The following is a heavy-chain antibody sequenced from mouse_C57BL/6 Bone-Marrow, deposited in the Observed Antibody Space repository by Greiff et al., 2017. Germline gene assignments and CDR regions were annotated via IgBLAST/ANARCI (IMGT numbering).Heavy chain of an antibody. V-gene: IGHV5-6*01. CDR3: ARRRGTVPYVDY. Sequence: EVQLVESGGDLVKPGGSLKLSCAASGFTFSSYGMSWVRQTPDKRLEWVATISSGGSYTYYPDSVKGRFTISRDNAKNTLYLQMSSLKSEDTAMYYCARRRGTVPYVDYWGQGTTLTVSS. J-gene: IGHJ2*01. D-gene: IGHD1-1*01. CDR2: ISSGGSYT. CDR1: GFTFSSYG.